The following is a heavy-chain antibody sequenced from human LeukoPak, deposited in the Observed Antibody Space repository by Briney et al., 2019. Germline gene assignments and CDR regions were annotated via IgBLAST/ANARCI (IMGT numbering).Heavy chain of an antibody. CDR3: AIHYSSGWYGEWN. CDR2: VYPSDSDT. Sequence: GESLKISCKASGYSFTSHWIGWVRQMPGKGLEWMGIVYPSDSDTRYSPSFQGQVTISADKSISTAYLQWSSLKASDTAMYYCAIHYSSGWYGEWNWGQGTLVTVSS. CDR1: GYSFTSHW. D-gene: IGHD6-19*01. J-gene: IGHJ4*02. V-gene: IGHV5-51*01.